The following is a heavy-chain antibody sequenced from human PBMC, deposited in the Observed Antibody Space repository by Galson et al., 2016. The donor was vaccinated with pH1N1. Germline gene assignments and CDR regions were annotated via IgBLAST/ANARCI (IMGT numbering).Heavy chain of an antibody. D-gene: IGHD3-22*01. V-gene: IGHV1-2*06. Sequence: SVKASCKASGYTFTDKYLHWVRQAPGQGLEWMGRINPDSGDTRYTQKFQGRVTMTSDTSVTTAYMELTSVTYDDTAVYFCATSVEGSGSYYFDYWGQGTLVTVSS. CDR3: ATSVEGSGSYYFDY. CDR2: INPDSGDT. J-gene: IGHJ4*02. CDR1: GYTFTDKY.